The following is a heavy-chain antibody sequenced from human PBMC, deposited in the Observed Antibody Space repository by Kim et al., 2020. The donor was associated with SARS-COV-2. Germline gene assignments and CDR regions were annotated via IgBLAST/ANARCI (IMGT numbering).Heavy chain of an antibody. CDR2: IYYRGST. CDR3: ASSGSSGYFDY. D-gene: IGHD1-26*01. Sequence: SETLSLTCTVSGGSISSYYWSWIRQPPGKGLEWIGYIYYRGSTNYNPSLKSRVTISVDTSKNQFSLKLSSVTAADTAVYYCASSGSSGYFDYWGQGTLVTVSS. CDR1: GGSISSYY. V-gene: IGHV4-59*01. J-gene: IGHJ4*02.